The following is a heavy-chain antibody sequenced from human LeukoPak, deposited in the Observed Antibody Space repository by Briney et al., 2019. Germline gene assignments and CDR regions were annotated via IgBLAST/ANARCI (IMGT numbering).Heavy chain of an antibody. Sequence: SETLSLTCTASGGPVSSGSYCWSWIRQPPGKGLEWIGNVYHSGSTSYNPSLKSRVTISRDTSKNQFSLRLTSVTAADTAVYYCAREDSGTSGYVFDPWGQGTLVTVSS. J-gene: IGHJ5*02. CDR1: GGPVSSGSYC. V-gene: IGHV4-61*01. CDR3: AREDSGTSGYVFDP. CDR2: VYHSGST. D-gene: IGHD3-22*01.